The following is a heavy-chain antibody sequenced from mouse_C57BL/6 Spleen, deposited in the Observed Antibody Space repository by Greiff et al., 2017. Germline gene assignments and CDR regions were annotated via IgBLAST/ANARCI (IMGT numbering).Heavy chain of an antibody. CDR1: GYTFTNYW. Sequence: VKLMESGAELVRPGTSVKMSCKASGYTFTNYWIGWAKQRPGHGLEWIGDIYPGGGYTNYNEKFKGKATLTADKSSSTAYMQFSSLTSEDSAIYYCARAEAYDPAWFAYWGQGTLVTVSA. D-gene: IGHD2-3*01. CDR2: IYPGGGYT. CDR3: ARAEAYDPAWFAY. V-gene: IGHV1-63*01. J-gene: IGHJ3*01.